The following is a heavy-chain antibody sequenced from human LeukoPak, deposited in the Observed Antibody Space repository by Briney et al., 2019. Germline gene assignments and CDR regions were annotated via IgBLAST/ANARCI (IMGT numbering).Heavy chain of an antibody. CDR3: AKDISVGATPYYFDS. J-gene: IGHJ4*02. Sequence: GGSLRLSCAASGFTFDDYAMHWVRQGPGKGLEWISGMTWNTDTTGYADSVMGRFTISRENAKTSMYLQMNSLRAGDTALYYCAKDISVGATPYYFDSWAREPWSPSPQ. V-gene: IGHV3-9*01. D-gene: IGHD1-26*01. CDR1: GFTFDDYA. CDR2: MTWNTDTT.